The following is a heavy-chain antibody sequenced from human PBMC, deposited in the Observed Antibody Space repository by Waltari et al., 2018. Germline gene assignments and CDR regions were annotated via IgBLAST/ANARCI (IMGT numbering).Heavy chain of an antibody. CDR1: GNTFTNYD. J-gene: IGHJ5*02. CDR3: ATRAGSFWFDP. Sequence: QVQLVQSGAEVKKPGSSVKVSCKASGNTFTNYDITWVRQAIGQGPEWMGWVNPNYGNTAYAQKFQGRISITRNTSTSTAYMELSSLTSEDTAMYYCATRAGSFWFDPWGQGTLVTVSS. D-gene: IGHD3-10*01. V-gene: IGHV1-8*03. CDR2: VNPNYGNT.